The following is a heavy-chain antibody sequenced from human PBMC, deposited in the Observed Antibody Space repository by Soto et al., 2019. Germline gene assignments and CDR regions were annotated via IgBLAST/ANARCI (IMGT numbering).Heavy chain of an antibody. Sequence: LSLTCTVSGGSISSYYWSWIRQPPGKGLEWIGYIYYSGSTNYNPSLKSRVTISVDTSKNQFSLKLSSVTAADTAVYYCARGRDGYYYYYMDVWGKGTTVTVSS. CDR3: ARGRDGYYYYYMDV. CDR1: GGSISSYY. J-gene: IGHJ6*03. CDR2: IYYSGST. V-gene: IGHV4-59*01.